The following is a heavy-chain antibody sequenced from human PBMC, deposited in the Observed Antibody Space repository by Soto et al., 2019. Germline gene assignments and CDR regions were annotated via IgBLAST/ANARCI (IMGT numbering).Heavy chain of an antibody. V-gene: IGHV4-31*03. D-gene: IGHD3-10*01. CDR1: GGSISSGGYY. CDR2: IYHSGST. CDR3: ARGSVPGWFDP. Sequence: QVQLQESGPGLVKPSQTLSLTCTVSGGSISSGGYYWSWIRQHPGKGLEWIGYIYHSGSTYYNPSLKSRVTISVDTSKKQFSLKLSSVTAADTAVYYCARGSVPGWFDPWGQGTLVNVSS. J-gene: IGHJ5*02.